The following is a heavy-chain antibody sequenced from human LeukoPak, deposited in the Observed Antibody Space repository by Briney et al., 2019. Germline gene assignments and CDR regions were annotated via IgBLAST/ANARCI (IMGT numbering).Heavy chain of an antibody. J-gene: IGHJ6*03. V-gene: IGHV3-21*01. CDR2: ISSSSSYI. D-gene: IGHD6-13*01. Sequence: GGSLRLSCAASGFTFSSYSMNWVRRAPGKGLEWVSSISSSSSYIYYADSVKGRFTISRDNAKNSLYLQMNSLRAEDTAVYYCARDFFAPGIPAANYMDVWGKGTTVTVSS. CDR1: GFTFSSYS. CDR3: ARDFFAPGIPAANYMDV.